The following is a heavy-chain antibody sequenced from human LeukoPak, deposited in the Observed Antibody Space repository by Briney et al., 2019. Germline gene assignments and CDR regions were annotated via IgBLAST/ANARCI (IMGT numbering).Heavy chain of an antibody. CDR2: MHPNGGGT. CDR3: FAYDSGTTSLDY. J-gene: IGHJ4*02. V-gene: IGHV1-2*02. Sequence: ASVKVSCKASEYTFTGYYMHWVRQAPGQGLEWMGWMHPNGGGTNYAQKFQGRVTMTRDTSISTAFMELSRLRSDDTAVYYCFAYDSGTTSLDYWGQGTLVSVSS. D-gene: IGHD3-22*01. CDR1: EYTFTGYY.